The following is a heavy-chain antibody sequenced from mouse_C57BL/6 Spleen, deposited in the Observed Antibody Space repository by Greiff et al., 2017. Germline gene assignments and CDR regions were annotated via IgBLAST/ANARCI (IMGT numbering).Heavy chain of an antibody. Sequence: QVQLQQPGAELVKPGASVKMSCKASGYTFTSYWITWVKQRPGQGLEWIGDIYPGSGSTNYNEKFKGKATMTVDTSSSTAYMQLSSLTSEDSAVYYCARDDGYFLAYWGQGTLVTVSA. D-gene: IGHD2-3*01. V-gene: IGHV1-55*01. CDR3: ARDDGYFLAY. CDR2: IYPGSGST. J-gene: IGHJ3*01. CDR1: GYTFTSYW.